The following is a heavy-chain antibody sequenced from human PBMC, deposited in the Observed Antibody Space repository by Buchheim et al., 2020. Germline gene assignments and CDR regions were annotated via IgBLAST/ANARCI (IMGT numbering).Heavy chain of an antibody. CDR3: ARATVDTPTETFGMDV. CDR1: GFTFSNYA. CDR2: ISSSGGNT. Sequence: EVQLLESGGGLVQPGGPQRLSCGASGFTFSNYAMSWVRQAPGKGLEWVSSISSSGGNTYYADSVKGRFTISIDNSKNTLYLQMSSLRVEDTAVYYCARATVDTPTETFGMDVWGQGTT. V-gene: IGHV3-23*01. J-gene: IGHJ6*02. D-gene: IGHD5-18*01.